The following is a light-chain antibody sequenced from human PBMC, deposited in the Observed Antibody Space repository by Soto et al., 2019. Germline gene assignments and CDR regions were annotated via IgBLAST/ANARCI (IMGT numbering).Light chain of an antibody. J-gene: IGKJ4*01. CDR1: QSISSS. CDR3: QQSYSSPVLT. V-gene: IGKV1-39*01. CDR2: AAS. Sequence: DIQMTQSPSSLSASVGDRVTITCRASQSISSSLNWYQQKPGKAPNLLISAASTLHSGVPSRFSGSGSGTDFTLTISSLQPEDFATYYCQQSYSSPVLTFGGGTKVEIK.